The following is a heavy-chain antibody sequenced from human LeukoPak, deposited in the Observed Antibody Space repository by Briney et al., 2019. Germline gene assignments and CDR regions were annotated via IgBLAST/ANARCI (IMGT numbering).Heavy chain of an antibody. Sequence: GGSLRLSCAASGFTFSDYYMSWIRQAPGKGLEWVSYISSSGSTIHYADSVKGRFTISRDNAKNSLYLQMNSLRAEDTAVYYCARRDARWLQVDAFDIWGQGTMVTVSS. J-gene: IGHJ3*02. D-gene: IGHD5-24*01. CDR3: ARRDARWLQVDAFDI. CDR1: GFTFSDYY. CDR2: ISSSGSTI. V-gene: IGHV3-11*01.